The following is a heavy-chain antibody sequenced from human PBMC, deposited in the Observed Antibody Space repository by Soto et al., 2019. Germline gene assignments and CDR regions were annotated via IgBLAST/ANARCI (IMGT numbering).Heavy chain of an antibody. D-gene: IGHD2-8*01. Sequence: PGGSLRLSCAASGFTFSSYGMHWVRQAPGKGLEWVAVIWYDGSNKYYADSVKGRFTISRDNSKNTLYLQMNSLRAEDTAVYYCARDLRYCTNGVCYRYYYYGMEVWGQGTTVTVSS. CDR2: IWYDGSNK. CDR1: GFTFSSYG. V-gene: IGHV3-33*01. J-gene: IGHJ6*02. CDR3: ARDLRYCTNGVCYRYYYYGMEV.